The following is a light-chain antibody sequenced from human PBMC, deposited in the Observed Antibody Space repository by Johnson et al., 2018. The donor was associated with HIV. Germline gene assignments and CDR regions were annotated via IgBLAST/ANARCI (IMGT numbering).Light chain of an antibody. J-gene: IGLJ1*01. CDR2: ENN. CDR1: SSSIGSNY. Sequence: QAVLTQPPSVSAAPGQKVSISCSGNSSSIGSNYVSWYQQLPGAAPKLLIFENNKRPSGIPDRFSGSNSGNTATLTISGTQAMDEADYYCGTWDSSLRTAFFGTGTKVTVL. CDR3: GTWDSSLRTAF. V-gene: IGLV1-51*02.